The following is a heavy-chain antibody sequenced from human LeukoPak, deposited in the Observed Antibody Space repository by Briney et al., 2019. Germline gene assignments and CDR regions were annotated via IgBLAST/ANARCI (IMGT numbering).Heavy chain of an antibody. Sequence: PGGSLRLSXAASGFTFSSYSMNWVRQAPGKGLEWVSSISGSSSYIYYADSVKGRFTISRDNAKNSLYLQMNSLRAEDTAVYYCARGRKRDCSSTSCPRGAGYWGQGTPVTVSS. CDR1: GFTFSSYS. CDR2: ISGSSSYI. CDR3: ARGRKRDCSSTSCPRGAGY. J-gene: IGHJ4*02. D-gene: IGHD2-2*01. V-gene: IGHV3-21*01.